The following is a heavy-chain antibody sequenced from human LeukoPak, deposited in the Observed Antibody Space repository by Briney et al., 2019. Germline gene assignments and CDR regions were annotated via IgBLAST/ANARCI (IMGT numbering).Heavy chain of an antibody. V-gene: IGHV4-34*01. CDR2: INHSGST. CDR1: GGSISGYY. Sequence: PSETLSLTCTVSGGSISGYYWSWIRQPPGKGLEWIGEINHSGSTNYNPSLKSRVTISVDTSKNQFSLKLSSVTAADTAVYYCARESVAATGSFDYWGQGTLVTVSS. D-gene: IGHD6-13*01. CDR3: ARESVAATGSFDY. J-gene: IGHJ4*01.